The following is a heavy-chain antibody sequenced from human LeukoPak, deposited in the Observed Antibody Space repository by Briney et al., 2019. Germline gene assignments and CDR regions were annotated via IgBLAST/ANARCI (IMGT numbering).Heavy chain of an antibody. Sequence: GGSLRLSCAASGFTVSSNYMSWVRQAPGKGLEWVSVIYSGGSTYYADSVKGRFTISRDNSKNTLYLQMNSLRAEDTAVYYCARTLPPYSGSYSAQYYYYYMDVWGKGTTVTVSS. CDR2: IYSGGST. CDR1: GFTVSSNY. J-gene: IGHJ6*03. V-gene: IGHV3-66*01. CDR3: ARTLPPYSGSYSAQYYYYYMDV. D-gene: IGHD1-26*01.